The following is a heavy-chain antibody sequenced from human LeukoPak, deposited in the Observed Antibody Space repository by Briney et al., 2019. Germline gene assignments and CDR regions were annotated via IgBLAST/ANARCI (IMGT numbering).Heavy chain of an antibody. V-gene: IGHV5-51*01. Sequence: GESLKISCKGSGYSFNSYWIGWVRQMPGKGLEWMGIIYPGDSDTRYSSSFRGQVTISADKSISTAYLQWSSLKASDTAMYYCARLPGIVATIERYFDYWGQGTLVTVSS. D-gene: IGHD5-12*01. CDR2: IYPGDSDT. CDR3: ARLPGIVATIERYFDY. CDR1: GYSFNSYW. J-gene: IGHJ4*02.